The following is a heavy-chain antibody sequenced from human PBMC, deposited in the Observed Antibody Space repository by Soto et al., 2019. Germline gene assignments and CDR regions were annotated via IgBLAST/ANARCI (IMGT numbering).Heavy chain of an antibody. J-gene: IGHJ4*02. Sequence: ASVKVSCKASGYTFTSYGISWVRQAPGQGLEWMGWISAYNGNTNYAQKLQGRVTMTTDTSTSTAYMELRSLRSDDTAVYYCARQTGPEVVVAACDYWGQGTLVTVSS. CDR3: ARQTGPEVVVAACDY. D-gene: IGHD2-15*01. CDR2: ISAYNGNT. V-gene: IGHV1-18*01. CDR1: GYTFTSYG.